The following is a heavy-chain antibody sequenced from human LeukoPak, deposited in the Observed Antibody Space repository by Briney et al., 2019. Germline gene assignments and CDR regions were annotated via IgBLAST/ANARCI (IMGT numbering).Heavy chain of an antibody. D-gene: IGHD2-2*03. CDR3: ARDHGSREYYYYYMDV. V-gene: IGHV3-7*01. CDR2: IKQDGSEK. CDR1: GFTFSSYW. Sequence: GSLRLSCAASGFTFSSYWMSWVRQAPGKGLEWVANIKQDGSEKYYVDSVKGRFTISRDNAKNSLYLQMNSLRAEDTAVYYCARDHGSREYYYYYMDVWGKGTTVTVSS. J-gene: IGHJ6*03.